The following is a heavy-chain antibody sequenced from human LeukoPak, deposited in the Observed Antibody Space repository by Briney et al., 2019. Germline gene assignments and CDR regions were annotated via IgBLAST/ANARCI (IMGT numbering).Heavy chain of an antibody. V-gene: IGHV4-59*12. Sequence: SETRSLTCTVAGDSISSYYWSWIRQPPGKGLEWIGYIYYSGRTKYNPSLKSRVTISVDTSKNQFSLKLSSVTAADTAVYYCARGRSSDYWGQGTLVTVSS. CDR3: ARGRSSDY. D-gene: IGHD6-6*01. J-gene: IGHJ4*02. CDR1: GDSISSYY. CDR2: IYYSGRT.